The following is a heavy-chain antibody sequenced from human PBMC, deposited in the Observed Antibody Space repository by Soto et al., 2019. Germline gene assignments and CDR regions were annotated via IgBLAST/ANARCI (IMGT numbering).Heavy chain of an antibody. D-gene: IGHD4-17*01. V-gene: IGHV1-18*04. CDR3: ARDRQNYGSFDY. J-gene: IGHJ4*02. Sequence: GASVKVSCKASGYTLSNYGISWVRQAPGQGLEWMGWINSYIGVTNNAQDFQGRVTMTTDTSTSTAYMELRSLTSDDTAVYYCARDRQNYGSFDYWGQGTLVTVSS. CDR1: GYTLSNYG. CDR2: INSYIGVT.